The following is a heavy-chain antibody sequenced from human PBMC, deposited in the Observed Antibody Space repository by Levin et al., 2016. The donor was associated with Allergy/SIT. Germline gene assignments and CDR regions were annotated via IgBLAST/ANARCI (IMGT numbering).Heavy chain of an antibody. CDR2: IYPSGST. Sequence: LRLSCTVSGGSISSGSSYWNWIWQPAGKGLEWIGRIYPSGSTNYNPSLKSRVTISIDTSKNQFSLKLSSVTAADTAVYYCAVRLSTAGALDIWGQGTMVTVSS. J-gene: IGHJ3*02. D-gene: IGHD2-21*02. CDR1: GGSISSGSSY. CDR3: AVRLSTAGALDI. V-gene: IGHV4-61*02.